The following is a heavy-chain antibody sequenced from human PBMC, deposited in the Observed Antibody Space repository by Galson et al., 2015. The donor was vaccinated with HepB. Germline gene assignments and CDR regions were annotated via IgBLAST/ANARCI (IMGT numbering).Heavy chain of an antibody. J-gene: IGHJ4*02. D-gene: IGHD2-8*01. V-gene: IGHV1-18*01. Sequence: SVKVSCKASGYTFATYGISWVRQAPGQGLEWMGWISAYNGNTYYAQKFQGRVTMTTDTSTSTAYMELRSLRSDDTAVYYCARDRTELCTNGICWSDYWGQGTLVTVSS. CDR2: ISAYNGNT. CDR3: ARDRTELCTNGICWSDY. CDR1: GYTFATYG.